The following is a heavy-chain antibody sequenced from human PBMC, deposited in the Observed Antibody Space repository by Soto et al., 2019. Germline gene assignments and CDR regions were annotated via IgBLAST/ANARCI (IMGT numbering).Heavy chain of an antibody. J-gene: IGHJ6*02. Sequence: SVKVSCKASGGTFSSYAISWLRQAPGQGLEWMGGIIPILRTANYAQRFQGRVTITADESTNTAYMELSSLRSEDTAVYYCAREILYSSSPSYYGMDVWGQGTTVTVSS. CDR1: GGTFSSYA. CDR2: IIPILRTA. V-gene: IGHV1-69*13. D-gene: IGHD6-13*01. CDR3: AREILYSSSPSYYGMDV.